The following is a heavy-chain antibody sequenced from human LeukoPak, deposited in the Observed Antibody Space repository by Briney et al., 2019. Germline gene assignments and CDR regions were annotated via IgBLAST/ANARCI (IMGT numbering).Heavy chain of an antibody. CDR2: ISGSGGST. CDR3: ARSGLSRFGF. Sequence: GGSPRLSCAASGFTFSSYGMSWVRQAPGKGLEWVSAISGSGGSTYYADSVKGRFTISRDNSKNTLYLQMNSLRAEDTAVYYCARSGLSRFGFWGQGTLVTVSS. D-gene: IGHD2/OR15-2a*01. J-gene: IGHJ4*02. CDR1: GFTFSSYG. V-gene: IGHV3-23*01.